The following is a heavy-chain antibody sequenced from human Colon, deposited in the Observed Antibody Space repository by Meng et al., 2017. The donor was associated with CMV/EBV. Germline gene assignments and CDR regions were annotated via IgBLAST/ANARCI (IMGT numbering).Heavy chain of an antibody. CDR1: GYTFTGYY. CDR3: ARKKAMRGYAFDI. Sequence: ASVTVSCKASGYTFTGYYMHWVRQAPGQGLEWMGWINPNSGGTNYAQKFQGRVTMTRDTSIRTAYMELSRLRSDDTAVYYCARKKAMRGYAFDIWGQGTMVTVSS. V-gene: IGHV1-2*02. J-gene: IGHJ3*02. D-gene: IGHD5-24*01. CDR2: INPNSGGT.